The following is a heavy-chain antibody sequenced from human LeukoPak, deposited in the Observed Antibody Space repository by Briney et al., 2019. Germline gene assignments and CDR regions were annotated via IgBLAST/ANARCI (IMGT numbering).Heavy chain of an antibody. V-gene: IGHV1-69*06. CDR1: GGTFSSYA. J-gene: IGHJ4*02. CDR3: ARGAVHHYYDSSGYYLDY. D-gene: IGHD3-22*01. Sequence: SVKVSCKASGGTFSSYAISWVRQAPGQGLEWMGGIIPIFGTANYAQKFRGRVTITADKSTSTAYMELSSLRPEDTAVYYCARGAVHHYYDSSGYYLDYWGQGTLVTVSS. CDR2: IIPIFGTA.